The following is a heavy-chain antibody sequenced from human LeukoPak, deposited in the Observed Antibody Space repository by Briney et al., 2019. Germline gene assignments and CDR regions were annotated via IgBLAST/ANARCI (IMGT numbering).Heavy chain of an antibody. CDR1: GASINGYF. J-gene: IGHJ4*02. D-gene: IGHD5-18*01. CDR3: ATHRGYSYGTAEDFDY. Sequence: ETLSLTCTISGASINGYFWSWVRQAPGKGLEWVANIKQDGSEKHYVDSVKGRFTISRDNAKNSLYLQMNSLRAEDTALYYCATHRGYSYGTAEDFDYWGQGTLVTVSS. V-gene: IGHV3-7*01. CDR2: IKQDGSEK.